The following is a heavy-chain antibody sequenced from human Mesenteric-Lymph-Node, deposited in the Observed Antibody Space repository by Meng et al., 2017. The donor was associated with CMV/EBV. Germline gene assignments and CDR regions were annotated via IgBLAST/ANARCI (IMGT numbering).Heavy chain of an antibody. D-gene: IGHD1-26*01. J-gene: IGHJ4*02. CDR3: ARLGLGATFGY. Sequence: CTVSAGSISSSSYYWGWIRQPPGKGLEWIGSIYYSGTTYYNPSLKSRVTISVDTSKNQFSLKLSSVTAADTAVYYCARLGLGATFGYWGQGTLVTVSS. CDR2: IYYSGTT. V-gene: IGHV4-39*01. CDR1: AGSISSSSYY.